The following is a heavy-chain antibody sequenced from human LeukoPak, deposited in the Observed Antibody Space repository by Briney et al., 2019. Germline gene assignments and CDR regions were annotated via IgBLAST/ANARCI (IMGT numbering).Heavy chain of an antibody. D-gene: IGHD1-26*01. CDR2: IDTSGST. Sequence: SETLSLTCSVSGGSISDYYWSWIRQPAGKGLEWIGRIDTSGSTNYNPSLKSRVTMSVDTSKNQFSLKLSSVTAADTAVYYCTFSMVGGTIDYWGQGTLVTVSS. CDR3: TFSMVGGTIDY. J-gene: IGHJ4*02. CDR1: GGSISDYY. V-gene: IGHV4-4*07.